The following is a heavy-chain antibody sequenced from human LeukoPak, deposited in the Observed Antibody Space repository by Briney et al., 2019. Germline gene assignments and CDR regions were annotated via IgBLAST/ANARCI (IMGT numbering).Heavy chain of an antibody. CDR1: GYTFSKFG. V-gene: IGHV1-18*01. J-gene: IGHJ5*02. Sequence: GAAVKVSCKASGYTFSKFGIAWVRQAPGQGLEWMGWISGNNDNPQSAQDLQGRVTVTTDRSTSTAYMELRSLRHDDTALYYCAKDRGYDILTGYPETWGQGTLVTVSS. CDR2: ISGNNDNP. CDR3: AKDRGYDILTGYPET. D-gene: IGHD3-9*01.